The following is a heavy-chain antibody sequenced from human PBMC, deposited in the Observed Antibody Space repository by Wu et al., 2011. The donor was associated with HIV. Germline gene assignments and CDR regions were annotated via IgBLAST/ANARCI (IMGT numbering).Heavy chain of an antibody. CDR1: GYTFTNSY. D-gene: IGHD6-13*01. V-gene: IGHV1-46*01. CDR2: INPSGGGT. CDR3: ARDRFAAADALDI. J-gene: IGHJ3*02. Sequence: KASGYTFTNSYLHWVRQATGQGLEWMGIINPSGGGTSYAQKFQGRVTMTRDTSTSTVYMELSSLRSEDTAVYYCARDRFAAADALDIWGQGTMVTVSS.